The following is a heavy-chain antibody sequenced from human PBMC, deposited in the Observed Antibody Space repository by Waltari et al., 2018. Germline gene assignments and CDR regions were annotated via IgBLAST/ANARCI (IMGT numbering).Heavy chain of an antibody. J-gene: IGHJ4*02. D-gene: IGHD2-21*02. CDR3: ARRVVTTGRVDY. V-gene: IGHV4-39*07. CDR1: GGSISSTTYY. Sequence: QLQLQESGPRLVRPSETLSLTCTVSGGSISSTTYYWAWIRQTPGKGLEWIGYIHYSGNTYYNPSLRSRVTISVDTSKNQFSLNLRSVTAADTAVYYCARRVVTTGRVDYWGQGTLVDVSS. CDR2: IHYSGNT.